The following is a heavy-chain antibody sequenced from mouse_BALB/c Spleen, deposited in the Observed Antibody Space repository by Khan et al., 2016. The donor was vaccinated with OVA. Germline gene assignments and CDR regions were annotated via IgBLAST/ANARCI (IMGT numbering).Heavy chain of an antibody. J-gene: IGHJ2*01. CDR1: GYTFTSYW. CDR3: AREEALYYFDY. CDR2: IYPGTDNT. D-gene: IGHD3-2*02. V-gene: IGHV1-76*01. Sequence: QIQLVQSGGELVRPGASVNLSCKTSGYTFTSYWIHWVRQRSGQGLEWIARIYPGTDNTYYNEKLKDKATLTADKSSSTAYMQLSSLKSEDSAVYFCAREEALYYFDYWGQGTPLTVSS.